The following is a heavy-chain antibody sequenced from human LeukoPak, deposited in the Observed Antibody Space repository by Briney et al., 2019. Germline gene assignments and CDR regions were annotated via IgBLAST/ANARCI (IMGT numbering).Heavy chain of an antibody. Sequence: PGGSLRLSGAASGFTFSSYAMSWLRQAPGKGLEWVSAVSGSGGSTYYADSVKGRFTISRDNSKNTLYLQMNSLRAEDTSVYYCAKDAGDESSTSCYTGALFDYWGQGTLVTVSS. CDR1: GFTFSSYA. CDR2: VSGSGGST. V-gene: IGHV3-23*01. D-gene: IGHD2-2*02. CDR3: AKDAGDESSTSCYTGALFDY. J-gene: IGHJ4*02.